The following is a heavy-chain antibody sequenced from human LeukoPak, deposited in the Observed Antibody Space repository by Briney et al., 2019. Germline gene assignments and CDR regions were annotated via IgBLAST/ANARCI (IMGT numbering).Heavy chain of an antibody. CDR1: GFTFSSYS. CDR2: ISSSSGTI. J-gene: IGHJ4*02. CDR3: ARAKYLDCSGGSCYSGGIDY. Sequence: GGSLRLSCAASGFTFSSYSMNWVRQAPGKGLEWVSYISSSSGTIYYADSVKGRFTISRDNAKNSLYLQMNSLRAEDTAVYYCARAKYLDCSGGSCYSGGIDYWGQGTLVTVSS. V-gene: IGHV3-48*01. D-gene: IGHD2-15*01.